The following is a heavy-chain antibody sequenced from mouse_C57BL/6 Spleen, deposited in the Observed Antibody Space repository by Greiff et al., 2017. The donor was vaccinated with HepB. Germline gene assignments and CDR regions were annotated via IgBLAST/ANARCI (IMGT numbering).Heavy chain of an antibody. D-gene: IGHD3-2*02. CDR1: GFTFSSYA. Sequence: EVQLVESGEGLVKPGGSLKLSCAASGFTFSSYAMSWVRQTPEKRLEWVAYISSGGDYIYYADTVKGRFTISRDNARNTLYLQMSSLKSEDTAMCYCTRDSSGYTWFAYWGQGTLVTVSA. CDR3: TRDSSGYTWFAY. J-gene: IGHJ3*01. CDR2: ISSGGDYI. V-gene: IGHV5-9-1*02.